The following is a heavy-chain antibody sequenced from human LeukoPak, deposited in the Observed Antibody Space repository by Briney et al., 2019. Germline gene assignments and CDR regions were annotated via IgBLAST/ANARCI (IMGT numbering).Heavy chain of an antibody. CDR1: GGSISSGSYY. V-gene: IGHV4-61*02. CDR2: IYTSGST. Sequence: PSETLSLTCTVSGGSISSGSYYWSWIRQPAGKGLEWIGRIYTSGSTNYNPSLKSRVTISVDTSKNQFSLTLSSVTAADTAVYYCARPGKVRGLINNWGQGTLVTVSS. J-gene: IGHJ4*02. D-gene: IGHD3-10*01. CDR3: ARPGKVRGLINN.